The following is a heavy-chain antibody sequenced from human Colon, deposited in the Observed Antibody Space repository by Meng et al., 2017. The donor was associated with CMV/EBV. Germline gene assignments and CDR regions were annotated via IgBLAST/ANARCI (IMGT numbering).Heavy chain of an antibody. Sequence: GGSLKISCAASGFTVSGSQMSWFRKTPGKGMQWVSLIYYDDTAFYADSVKGRFTISRDNSKNTLYLQMNSLRAEDTAVYYCAKSPGSLTGHAPDCWGQGTLVTVSS. CDR3: AKSPGSLTGHAPDC. CDR1: GFTVSGSQ. V-gene: IGHV3-53*01. CDR2: IYYDDTA. D-gene: IGHD3-9*01. J-gene: IGHJ4*02.